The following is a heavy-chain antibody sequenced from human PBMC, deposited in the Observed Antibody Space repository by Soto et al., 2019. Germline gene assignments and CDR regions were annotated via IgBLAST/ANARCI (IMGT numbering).Heavy chain of an antibody. J-gene: IGHJ6*02. CDR1: GFTFSSYG. D-gene: IGHD3-10*01. CDR2: ISYDGSNK. Sequence: PGGSLRLSCAASGFTFSSYGMHWVRQAPGKGLEWVAVISYDGSNKYYADSVKGRFTTSRDNSKNTLYLQMNSLRAEDTAVYYCAKLLSQGPRTLAYYYYGMDVWGQGTTVPVYS. V-gene: IGHV3-30*18. CDR3: AKLLSQGPRTLAYYYYGMDV.